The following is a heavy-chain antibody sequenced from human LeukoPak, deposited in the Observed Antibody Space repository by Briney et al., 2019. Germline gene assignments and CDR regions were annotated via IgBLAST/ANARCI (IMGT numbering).Heavy chain of an antibody. CDR2: INPNSGGT. V-gene: IGHV1-2*02. J-gene: IGHJ4*02. CDR1: GYTFTGYY. D-gene: IGHD1-26*01. CDR3: ATDNEVGANDY. Sequence: GASVKVSCKASGYTFTGYYMHWVRQAPGQGLEWMGWINPNSGGTNYAQKFQGRVTMTEDTSTDTAYMELSSLRSEDTAVYYCATDNEVGANDYWGQGTLVTVSS.